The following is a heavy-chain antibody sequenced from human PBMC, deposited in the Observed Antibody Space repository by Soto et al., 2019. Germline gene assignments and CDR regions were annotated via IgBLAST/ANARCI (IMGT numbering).Heavy chain of an antibody. D-gene: IGHD1-26*01. Sequence: ASVKVSCNASGYTFTGYYMHWVRQAPGQGLEWMGWINPNSGGTNYAQKFQGRVTMTRDTSISTAYMELSRLRSDDTAVYYCARGEVIMYGSYEGYWGQGTLVTVSS. J-gene: IGHJ4*02. CDR2: INPNSGGT. CDR3: ARGEVIMYGSYEGY. V-gene: IGHV1-2*02. CDR1: GYTFTGYY.